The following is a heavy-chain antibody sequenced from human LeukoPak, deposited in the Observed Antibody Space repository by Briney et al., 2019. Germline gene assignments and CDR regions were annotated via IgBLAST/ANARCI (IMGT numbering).Heavy chain of an antibody. J-gene: IGHJ4*02. D-gene: IGHD4-17*01. Sequence: GGSLRLSCAASGFIFSSYGMHWVRQAPGKGLEWVAVISYDGSNKYYADSVKGRFTISRDNSKNTLYLQMDSLRAEDTAVYYCARRGTVTYGLDYWGQGTLVTVSS. CDR3: ARRGTVTYGLDY. V-gene: IGHV3-30*19. CDR2: ISYDGSNK. CDR1: GFIFSSYG.